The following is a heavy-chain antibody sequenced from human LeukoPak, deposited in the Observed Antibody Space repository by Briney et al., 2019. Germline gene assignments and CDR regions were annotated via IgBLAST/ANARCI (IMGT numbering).Heavy chain of an antibody. CDR2: IHPGDSDT. D-gene: IGHD5/OR15-5a*01. J-gene: IGHJ4*02. CDR1: GYSSTSPW. CDR3: ARQVATSVLSSVVY. Sequence: GESLKLSYTGCGYSSTSPWTDSVRQMPGKGLEWMGIIHPGDSDTIYSPSFQGQVTISADKSISTAYLQCSSRKASDTAMYYCARQVATSVLSSVVYWGRGTQVTVSS. V-gene: IGHV5-51*01.